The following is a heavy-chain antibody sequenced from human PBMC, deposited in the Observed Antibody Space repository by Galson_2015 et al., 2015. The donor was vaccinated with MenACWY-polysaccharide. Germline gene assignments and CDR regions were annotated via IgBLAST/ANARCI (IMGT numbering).Heavy chain of an antibody. D-gene: IGHD1-14*01. CDR3: AKVGGGRTQYYFDY. Sequence: SETLSLTCTVSGGSISSSSYYWGWIRQPPGKGLEWIGSIYYSGSTYYNPSLKSRVTISRDNSKNTLYLQMNSLRAEDTAVYYCAKVGGGRTQYYFDYWGQGTLVTVSS. J-gene: IGHJ4*02. CDR1: GGSISSSSYY. V-gene: IGHV4-39*07. CDR2: IYYSGST.